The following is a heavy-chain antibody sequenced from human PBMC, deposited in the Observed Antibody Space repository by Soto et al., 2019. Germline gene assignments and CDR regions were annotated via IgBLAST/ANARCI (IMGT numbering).Heavy chain of an antibody. V-gene: IGHV5-51*01. CDR1: GYSFTSYW. J-gene: IGHJ6*02. D-gene: IGHD3-10*01. Sequence: GESLKISCKGSGYSFTSYWIGWVRQMPGKGLEWMGIIYPGDSDTRYSPSFQGQVTISADKSISTAYLQWSSLKASDTAMYYCAKAARGNYYYYYGMDVWGQGTTVTVSS. CDR3: AKAARGNYYYYYGMDV. CDR2: IYPGDSDT.